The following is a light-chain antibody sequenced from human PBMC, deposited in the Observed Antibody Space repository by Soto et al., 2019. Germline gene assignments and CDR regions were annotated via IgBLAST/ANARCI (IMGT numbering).Light chain of an antibody. J-gene: IGKJ1*01. CDR3: QQYGSSPT. Sequence: EVVMTQSPATLSVSPGERVTLSCRASQSVRSNLARYQQKPGQSPRLLIYGASTRATGIPARFSGSGSGTEFTLTISSLQSEDFALYYCQQYGSSPTFGQGTKVDNK. CDR2: GAS. V-gene: IGKV3-15*01. CDR1: QSVRSN.